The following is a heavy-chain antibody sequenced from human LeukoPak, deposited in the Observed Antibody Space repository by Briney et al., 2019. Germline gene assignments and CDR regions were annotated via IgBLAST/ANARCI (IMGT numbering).Heavy chain of an antibody. J-gene: IGHJ5*02. CDR3: ARDISEGDYAWWFDP. D-gene: IGHD3-16*01. CDR2: ISPSGSAT. Sequence: GASVKVSCKASGYSFTSHYMHWVRQAPGQGLEWMGLISPSGSATRYAQSFQGRVTMTRDLSTSTDYMELSSLRSDDTAVYFCARDISEGDYAWWFDPWGQGTLVTVSS. V-gene: IGHV1-46*01. CDR1: GYSFTSHY.